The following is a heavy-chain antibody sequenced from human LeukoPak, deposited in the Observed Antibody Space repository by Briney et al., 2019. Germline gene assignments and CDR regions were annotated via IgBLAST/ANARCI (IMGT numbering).Heavy chain of an antibody. V-gene: IGHV4-34*01. CDR1: GGSLSGHY. D-gene: IGHD6-25*01. CDR2: STHSGST. Sequence: PSETLSLTCAVYGGSLSGHYWTWIRQSPGKGLEWIGESTHSGSTNYNPSLKSRLTISVDTFKNQFSLKLTSVSAADTAVYHCARGRTGAAALDFWGPGTLVTVSS. CDR3: ARGRTGAAALDF. J-gene: IGHJ4*02.